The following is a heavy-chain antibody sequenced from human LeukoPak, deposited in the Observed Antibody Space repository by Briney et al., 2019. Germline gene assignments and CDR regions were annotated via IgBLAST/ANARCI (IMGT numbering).Heavy chain of an antibody. D-gene: IGHD1/OR15-1a*01. V-gene: IGHV1-69*04. CDR3: AREWTGTIDY. CDR2: IIPILGIA. J-gene: IGHJ4*02. Sequence: ASVKVSCKASGGTFSSYTISWVRQAPGQGLEWMGRIIPILGIANYAQKFQGRVTITADKSTSTAYMDWISLRSENTAGYYCAREWTGTIDYWVQGPLVTVSS. CDR1: GGTFSSYT.